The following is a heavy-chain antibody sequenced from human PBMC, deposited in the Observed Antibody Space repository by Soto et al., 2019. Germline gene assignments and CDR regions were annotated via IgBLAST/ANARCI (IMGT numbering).Heavy chain of an antibody. V-gene: IGHV3-23*01. D-gene: IGHD3-3*01. CDR3: AKQFYEFWSGYQN. Sequence: GSLRLSCAASGFTFSNYAMSWVRQAPGKGLQWVSTVSGSGDNTYYADSVKGRFTISRDSSRNTLYLQMNSLRAEDAAIYYCAKQFYEFWSGYQNWGQGTLVTVSS. J-gene: IGHJ4*02. CDR1: GFTFSNYA. CDR2: VSGSGDNT.